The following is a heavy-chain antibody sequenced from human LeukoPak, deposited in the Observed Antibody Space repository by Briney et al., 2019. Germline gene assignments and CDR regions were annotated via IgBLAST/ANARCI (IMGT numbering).Heavy chain of an antibody. CDR2: IYPGDSDT. CDR3: ASRYSYGSIDAFDI. D-gene: IGHD5-18*01. V-gene: IGHV5-51*01. CDR1: GYIFTSYW. Sequence: GESLEISCEGSGYIFTSYWIGWGRPLRGKGGEWMGIIYPGDSDTKYSPSFQGQVTISADKSITTAYLQWSSLKASDTAMYYCASRYSYGSIDAFDIWGQGTMVTVSS. J-gene: IGHJ3*02.